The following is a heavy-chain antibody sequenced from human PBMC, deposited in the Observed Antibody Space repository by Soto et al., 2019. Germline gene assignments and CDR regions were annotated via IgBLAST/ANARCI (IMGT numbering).Heavy chain of an antibody. CDR1: GYTFTGYY. CDR3: ARQGDSSGNDAFDI. J-gene: IGHJ3*02. CDR2: INPNSGGT. Sequence: ASVKVSCKASGYTFTGYYMHWVRQAPGQGLEWMGWINPNSGGTNYAQKFQGWVTMTRDTSISTAYVELSRLRSDDTAVYYCARQGDSSGNDAFDIWGQGTMVTVSS. D-gene: IGHD3-22*01. V-gene: IGHV1-2*04.